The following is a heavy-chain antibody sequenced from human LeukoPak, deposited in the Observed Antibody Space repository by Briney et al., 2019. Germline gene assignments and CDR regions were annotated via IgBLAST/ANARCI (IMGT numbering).Heavy chain of an antibody. CDR1: GGSISSYY. Sequence: PSETLSLTCTVSGGSISSYYWSWIRQPPGKGLEWIGYIYYSGSTNYNPSLKSRVTISVDTSKNQFSLKLSSVTAADTAVYCCARTVPIFGVVTPWGQGTLVTVSS. V-gene: IGHV4-59*08. J-gene: IGHJ5*02. D-gene: IGHD3-3*01. CDR2: IYYSGST. CDR3: ARTVPIFGVVTP.